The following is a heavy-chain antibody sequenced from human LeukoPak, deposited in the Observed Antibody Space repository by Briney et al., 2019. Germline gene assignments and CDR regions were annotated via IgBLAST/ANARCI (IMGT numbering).Heavy chain of an antibody. CDR3: ARGGSLGY. V-gene: IGHV3-48*03. J-gene: IGHJ4*02. Sequence: GGSLSLSCAASGFTFSSYEMNWVRQAPGKGLEWVSKISSSGSAIYYADSVKGRFAISRDNAKSTLYLQMNSLRVEDTAVYYCARGGSLGYWGQGTLVTVSS. D-gene: IGHD6-19*01. CDR1: GFTFSSYE. CDR2: ISSSGSAI.